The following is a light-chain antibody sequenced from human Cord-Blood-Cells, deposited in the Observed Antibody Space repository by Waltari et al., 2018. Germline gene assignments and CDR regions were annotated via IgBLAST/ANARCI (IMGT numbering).Light chain of an antibody. CDR2: EVS. Sequence: QSALTQPASVSGSPGQSITISCTGTSSDVGGYNYVSWYQQHPGKAPKLMIYEVSNRPSGVSNRCSGSKPGNTASLTSAGLQAEDEADYYCSSYTSSSTLYVFGTGTKVTVL. V-gene: IGLV2-14*01. CDR3: SSYTSSSTLYV. CDR1: SSDVGGYNY. J-gene: IGLJ1*01.